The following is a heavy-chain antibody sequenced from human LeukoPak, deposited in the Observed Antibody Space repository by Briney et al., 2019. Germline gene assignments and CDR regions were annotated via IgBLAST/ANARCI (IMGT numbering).Heavy chain of an antibody. V-gene: IGHV5-51*01. CDR3: ARQTRDGSGSRGYSFDY. J-gene: IGHJ4*02. CDR1: GYIFTSHW. D-gene: IGHD3-10*01. Sequence: GESLKISCQASGYIFTSHWIGWVRQMPGKGLEWMGIIYPGDSDTRYSPSFEGQVTISADKSTGTAYLQWSSLKASDTAMYYCARQTRDGSGSRGYSFDYWGQGTLVTVSS. CDR2: IYPGDSDT.